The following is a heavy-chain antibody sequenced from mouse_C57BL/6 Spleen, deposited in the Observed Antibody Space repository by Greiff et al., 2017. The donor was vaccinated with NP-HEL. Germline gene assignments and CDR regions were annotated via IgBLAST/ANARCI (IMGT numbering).Heavy chain of an antibody. D-gene: IGHD4-1*01. J-gene: IGHJ4*01. Sequence: EVMLVESGGGLVKPGGSLKLSCAASGFTFSSYAMSWVRQTPEKRLEWVATISDGGSYTYYPDNVKGRFTISRDNAKNNLYLQMSHLKSEDTAMYYCARGRTGPYYAMDYWGQGTSVTVSS. CDR2: ISDGGSYT. CDR3: ARGRTGPYYAMDY. V-gene: IGHV5-4*03. CDR1: GFTFSSYA.